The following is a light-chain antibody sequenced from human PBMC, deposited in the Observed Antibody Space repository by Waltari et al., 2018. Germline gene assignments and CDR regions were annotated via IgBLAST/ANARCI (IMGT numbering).Light chain of an antibody. V-gene: IGKV1-5*03. CDR3: QHYNNYSPWT. CDR1: QNINSW. J-gene: IGKJ1*01. CDR2: KAS. Sequence: RTSQNINSWLAWYQQKPGKAPKLLIYKASSLESWVPSRFSGSGSGTEFTLTITSLQPDDFATYFCQHYNNYSPWTFGQGTKVEVK.